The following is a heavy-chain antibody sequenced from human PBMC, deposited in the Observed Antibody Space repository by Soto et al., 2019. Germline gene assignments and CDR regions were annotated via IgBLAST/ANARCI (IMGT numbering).Heavy chain of an antibody. CDR3: ARISVYSYGLPPYFDY. V-gene: IGHV4-61*01. CDR2: IYYSGST. CDR1: GGSVSSGSYY. D-gene: IGHD5-18*01. J-gene: IGHJ4*02. Sequence: QVQLQESGPGLVKPSETLSLTCTVSGGSVSSGSYYWSWIRQPPGKGLEWIGDIYYSGSTNHNPSLTRRGNISVDSSKNQFALKLSSVTAADTAVYYWARISVYSYGLPPYFDYWGQGTRVTVSS.